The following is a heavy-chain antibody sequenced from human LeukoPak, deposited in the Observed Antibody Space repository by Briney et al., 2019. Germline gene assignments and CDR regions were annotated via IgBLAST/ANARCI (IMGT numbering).Heavy chain of an antibody. CDR2: ISRSGRYI. CDR1: GFTFSSYS. D-gene: IGHD3-16*01. J-gene: IGHJ5*02. Sequence: GGSLRLSCAASGFTFSSYSMNWDRQAPGKGLEWVSSISRSGRYIYYADSVRGRFTISRDNAKNLLYLQMNSLRAEDTAVFYCAREDMITFGGVPGWFDPWGQGTLVTVSS. V-gene: IGHV3-21*01. CDR3: AREDMITFGGVPGWFDP.